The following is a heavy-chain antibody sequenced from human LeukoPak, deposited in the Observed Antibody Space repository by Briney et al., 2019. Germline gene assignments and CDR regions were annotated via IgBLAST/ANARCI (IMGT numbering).Heavy chain of an antibody. V-gene: IGHV3-30*02. Sequence: PGGSLRLSCAASGFTFSNYGMHWVRQAPGKGLEWVAFIRSDGINKYHADSVKGRFTISRDNSKNTLYLQLGSLRGEDMAVYYCARGSRNGYYTDYWGQGTLVTVSS. CDR2: IRSDGINK. CDR3: ARGSRNGYYTDY. J-gene: IGHJ4*02. CDR1: GFTFSNYG. D-gene: IGHD3-3*01.